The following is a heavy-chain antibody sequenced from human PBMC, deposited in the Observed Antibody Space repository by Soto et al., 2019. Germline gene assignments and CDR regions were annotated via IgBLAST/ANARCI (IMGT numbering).Heavy chain of an antibody. Sequence: GESLKISCKGSGYSFTSYCISWVRQMPGKGLEWMGRIDPSDSYTNYSPSFQGHVTISADKSISTAYLQWSSLKASDTAMYYCARPLLPDYYNSSVGAFDIWGQGTMVTVSS. J-gene: IGHJ3*02. D-gene: IGHD3-22*01. V-gene: IGHV5-10-1*01. CDR3: ARPLLPDYYNSSVGAFDI. CDR1: GYSFTSYC. CDR2: IDPSDSYT.